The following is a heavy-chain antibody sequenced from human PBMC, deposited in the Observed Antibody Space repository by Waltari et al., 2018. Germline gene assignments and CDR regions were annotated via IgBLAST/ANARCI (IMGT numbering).Heavy chain of an antibody. CDR3: ARGPVGAMDY. CDR2: INHSGST. CDR1: GGSFSGYY. D-gene: IGHD1-26*01. V-gene: IGHV4-34*01. J-gene: IGHJ4*02. Sequence: QVQLQQWGAGLLKPSETLSLTCAVYGGSFSGYYWSWIRQPPGKGLEWIGEINHSGSTNYNPALKSRVTIAVDKSKNQLCRKLGAVTAADTAVDYWARGPVGAMDYWGQGTLVTVSS.